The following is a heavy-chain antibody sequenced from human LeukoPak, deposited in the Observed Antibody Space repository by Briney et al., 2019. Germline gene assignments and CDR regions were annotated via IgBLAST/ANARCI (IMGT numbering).Heavy chain of an antibody. CDR2: ISAYNGNT. J-gene: IGHJ5*02. CDR1: GYTFTNYG. CDR3: AKYQQMGNNWFDP. V-gene: IGHV1-18*01. Sequence: ASVKVSCKASGYTFTNYGINWVRQAPGQGLEWMGWISAYNGNTNYAQKFQGRVTMTTDTSTSTAYMELKSLRSDDTAVYYCAKYQQMGNNWFDPWGQGTLVTVSS. D-gene: IGHD6-13*01.